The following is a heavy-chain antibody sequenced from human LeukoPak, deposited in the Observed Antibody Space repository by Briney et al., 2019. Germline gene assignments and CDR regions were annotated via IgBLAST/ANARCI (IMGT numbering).Heavy chain of an antibody. Sequence: PGGSLRLSCTVSGFTFTSHAMSWVRQAPGKGLEWVSAISGSGYSTYYADSVKGRFTISRDNSKNTLYLQMNSLRVEDTAVYYCAKPRYSSSSYFYYGMDVWGQGATVTVSS. V-gene: IGHV3-23*01. D-gene: IGHD6-19*01. CDR3: AKPRYSSSSYFYYGMDV. CDR1: GFTFTSHA. CDR2: ISGSGYST. J-gene: IGHJ6*02.